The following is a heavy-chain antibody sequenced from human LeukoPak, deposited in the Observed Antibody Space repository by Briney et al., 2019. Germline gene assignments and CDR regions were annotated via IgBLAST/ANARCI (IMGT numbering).Heavy chain of an antibody. CDR1: GGSITSYY. CDR2: IYYSGST. Sequence: SETLSLTCTVSGGSITSYYWNWLRQPPGKALAWIGYIYYSGSTNYNPSLKSRVTISVEKSKNQFSLKLSSVTAADTAMYFCARHDTSGYYFDYWGQGTLVTVSS. CDR3: ARHDTSGYYFDY. V-gene: IGHV4-59*01. D-gene: IGHD3-22*01. J-gene: IGHJ4*02.